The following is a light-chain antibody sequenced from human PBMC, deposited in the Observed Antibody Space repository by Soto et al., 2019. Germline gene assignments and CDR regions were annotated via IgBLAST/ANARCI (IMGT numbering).Light chain of an antibody. V-gene: IGKV1-5*01. CDR2: EAS. CDR3: QQYETFSGT. Sequence: DIQMTQSPSTLSASVGDGVPITCRASQRISTWLAWYQQKPGKAPKLLISEASSLETGVPSRFSGSGSGTEFTLTIASLQPDDVATYYCQQYETFSGTFGPGTKVDIK. J-gene: IGKJ1*01. CDR1: QRISTW.